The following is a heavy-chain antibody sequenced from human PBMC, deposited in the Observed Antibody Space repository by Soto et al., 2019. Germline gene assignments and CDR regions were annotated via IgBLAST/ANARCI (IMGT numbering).Heavy chain of an antibody. J-gene: IGHJ6*04. Sequence: QVQLVESGGGVVQPGRSLRLSCAASGFTFSSYGMHWVRQAPGKGLEWVAVISYDGSNKYYADSVKGPFTISRDNSKNTLYLQMNSLRAEDTAVYYCAKDLGNYGMDVWGKGTTVTVSS. V-gene: IGHV3-30*18. D-gene: IGHD7-27*01. CDR1: GFTFSSYG. CDR3: AKDLGNYGMDV. CDR2: ISYDGSNK.